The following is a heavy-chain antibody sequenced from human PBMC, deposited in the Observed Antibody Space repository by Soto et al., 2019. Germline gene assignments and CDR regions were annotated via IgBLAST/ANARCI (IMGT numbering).Heavy chain of an antibody. D-gene: IGHD1-26*01. Sequence: ASVKVSCKASGYTFTSYGISWVRQAPGQGLEWMGWISAYNGNTNYAQKLQGRVTMTTDTSTSTAYMELRSLRSDDTAVYYCARDNSGSHGYYYYYGMDVWGQGTTVTVSS. CDR3: ARDNSGSHGYYYYYGMDV. J-gene: IGHJ6*02. CDR2: ISAYNGNT. V-gene: IGHV1-18*04. CDR1: GYTFTSYG.